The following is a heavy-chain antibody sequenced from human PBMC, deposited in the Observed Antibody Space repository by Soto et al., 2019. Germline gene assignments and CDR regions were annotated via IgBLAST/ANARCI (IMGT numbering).Heavy chain of an antibody. CDR2: ISGSGGST. CDR3: AKDREGTRILVFNYEYFQH. CDR1: GFTFSSYA. J-gene: IGHJ1*01. Sequence: EVQLLESGGGLVQPGWSLRLSCAASGFTFSSYAMSWVRQAPGKGLEWVSAISGSGGSTYYADSVKGRVTISRDNSKNTMYLQMNIRRVRDKAVDDYAKDREGTRILVFNYEYFQHWGQGTLVTVSS. D-gene: IGHD3-22*01. V-gene: IGHV3-23*01.